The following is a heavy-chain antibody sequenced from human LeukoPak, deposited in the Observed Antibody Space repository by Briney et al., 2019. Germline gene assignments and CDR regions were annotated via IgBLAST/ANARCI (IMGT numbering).Heavy chain of an antibody. D-gene: IGHD3-22*01. CDR2: ISSNGGST. J-gene: IGHJ4*02. CDR3: ARDYYGSSGPLGPAGY. Sequence: GGSLRLSCAASGFTFSSYAMHWARQAPGKGLEYVSAISSNGGSTYYANSVKGRFTISRDNSKNTLYLQMGSLRAEDMAVYYCARDYYGSSGPLGPAGYWGQGTLVTVSS. CDR1: GFTFSSYA. V-gene: IGHV3-64*01.